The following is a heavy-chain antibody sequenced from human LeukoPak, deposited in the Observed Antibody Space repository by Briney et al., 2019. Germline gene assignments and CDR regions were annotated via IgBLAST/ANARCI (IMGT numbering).Heavy chain of an antibody. V-gene: IGHV3-30*03. CDR1: GFTFSSYG. CDR3: ATLGYCSSTSCRTNDY. CDR2: IPYDGSNK. D-gene: IGHD2-2*01. Sequence: PGRSLRLSCAASGFTFSSYGMHWVRQAPGKGLEWVAVIPYDGSNKYYADSVKGRFTISRDNSKNTLYLQMNSLRAEDTAVYYCATLGYCSSTSCRTNDYWGQGTLVTVSS. J-gene: IGHJ4*02.